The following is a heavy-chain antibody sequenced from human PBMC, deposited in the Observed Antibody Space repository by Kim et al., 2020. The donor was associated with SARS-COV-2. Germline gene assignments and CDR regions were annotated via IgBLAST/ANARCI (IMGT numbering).Heavy chain of an antibody. J-gene: IGHJ4*02. V-gene: IGHV1-2*06. CDR2: INPNSADT. D-gene: IGHD6-13*01. CDR1: GYTFTGYY. CDR3: ARDKSGLYSSSWYSDY. Sequence: ASVKVSCKASGYTFTGYYIHWVRQAPGQGLEWMGRINPNSADTDYAQKFQGRVTMTRDTSIRTAYMELSSLRSDDTAVYYCARDKSGLYSSSWYSDYWGQ.